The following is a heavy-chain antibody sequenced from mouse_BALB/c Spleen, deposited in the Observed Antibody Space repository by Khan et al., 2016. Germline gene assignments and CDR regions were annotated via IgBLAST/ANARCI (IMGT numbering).Heavy chain of an antibody. CDR2: INPSTGYT. CDR3: ARSKGNYRFAY. J-gene: IGHJ3*01. Sequence: QVQLQQSGAELAKPGASVKMSCKASGYTFTSYWMHWIKQRPGQGLEWIGYINPSTGYTEYNQKFKDKATLTADKSSSTAYMQLSSLTSEDSAVYYCARSKGNYRFAYWGQGTLVTVSA. D-gene: IGHD2-1*01. V-gene: IGHV1-7*01. CDR1: GYTFTSYW.